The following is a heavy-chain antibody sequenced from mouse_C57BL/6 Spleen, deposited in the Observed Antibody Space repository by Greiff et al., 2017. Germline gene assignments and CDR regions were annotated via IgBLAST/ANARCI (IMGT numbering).Heavy chain of an antibody. CDR2: IHPRDGST. CDR1: GYTFTSYD. V-gene: IGHV1-85*01. D-gene: IGHD1-1*01. J-gene: IGHJ2*01. CDR3: AREGFGYGSRND. Sequence: VQLQQSGPELVKPGASVKLSCKASGYTFTSYDINWVKQRPGQGLEWIGWIHPRDGSTKYNEKFKGKATLTVDTSSSTAYMELHSLTSGDAAVYFCAREGFGYGSRNDWGQGTTLTVSS.